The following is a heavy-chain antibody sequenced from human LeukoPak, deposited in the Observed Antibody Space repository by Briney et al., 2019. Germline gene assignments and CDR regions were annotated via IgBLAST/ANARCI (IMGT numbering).Heavy chain of an antibody. CDR2: ISYSGST. CDR1: GASITNNTYY. D-gene: IGHD3-22*01. Sequence: SETLSLTCSVSGASITNNTYYWGWFRQPPGKRLEWVGSISYSGSTYYNPSLKSRLTIFVDTSKNQFSLRLNSVTAADTAVYYCARTSGYYSRLFDYWGQGTLVTVSS. V-gene: IGHV4-39*01. J-gene: IGHJ4*02. CDR3: ARTSGYYSRLFDY.